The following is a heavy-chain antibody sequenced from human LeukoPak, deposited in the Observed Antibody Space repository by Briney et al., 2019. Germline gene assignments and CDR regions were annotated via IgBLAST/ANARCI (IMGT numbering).Heavy chain of an antibody. Sequence: SVKVSCKASGGTFSSYAISWVRQAPGQGLEWMGGIIPIFGTANYAQKFQGRVTITADESTSTAYMELSSLRSEDTAVYYCAREYSSSSKVYYYYMDVWGKGTTVTVSS. CDR3: AREYSSSSKVYYYYMDV. V-gene: IGHV1-69*13. D-gene: IGHD6-6*01. CDR1: GGTFSSYA. CDR2: IIPIFGTA. J-gene: IGHJ6*03.